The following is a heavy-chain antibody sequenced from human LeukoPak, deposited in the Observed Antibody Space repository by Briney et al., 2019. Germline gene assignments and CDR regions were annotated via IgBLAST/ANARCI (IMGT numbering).Heavy chain of an antibody. V-gene: IGHV3-33*01. D-gene: IGHD3-10*01. CDR2: IWYDGSNK. J-gene: IGHJ4*02. CDR3: ATVAGRFYGSGSYQGLDC. CDR1: GFTFNSYG. Sequence: HPGGSLRLSCAASGFTFNSYGMHWVRQAPGKGLEWVAVIWYDGSNKYYADSVKGRFTISRDNSKNTLYLQVNSLRAEDTAVYYCATVAGRFYGSGSYQGLDCWGQGTLVTVSS.